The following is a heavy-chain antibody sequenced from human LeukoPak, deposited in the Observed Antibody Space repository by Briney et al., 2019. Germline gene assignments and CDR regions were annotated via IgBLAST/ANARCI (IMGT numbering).Heavy chain of an antibody. CDR2: ISGSGGST. Sequence: GGSLRLSCAASGFTVSSNYMSWVRQAPGKGLEWVSAISGSGGSTYYADSVKGRFTISRDNSKNTLYLQMNSLRAEDTAVYYCAKAFSDYVYFQHWGQGTLVTVSS. J-gene: IGHJ1*01. V-gene: IGHV3-23*01. D-gene: IGHD4-17*01. CDR1: GFTVSSNY. CDR3: AKAFSDYVYFQH.